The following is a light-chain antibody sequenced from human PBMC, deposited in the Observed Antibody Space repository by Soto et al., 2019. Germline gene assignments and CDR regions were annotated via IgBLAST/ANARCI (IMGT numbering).Light chain of an antibody. Sequence: DIQMTQSPSSLSASVGDRVTITCRASQSISSYLNWFQQKPGKAPKLLIYAASILQSGVPSRFSGSGSGTDFTLTISRLQAEDFATYDCQQSYSTPRTFGQGTTVEIK. CDR1: QSISSY. CDR2: AAS. CDR3: QQSYSTPRT. V-gene: IGKV1-39*01. J-gene: IGKJ1*01.